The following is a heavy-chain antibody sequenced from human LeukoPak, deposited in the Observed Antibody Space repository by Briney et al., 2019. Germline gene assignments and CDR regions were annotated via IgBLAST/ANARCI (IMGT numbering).Heavy chain of an antibody. CDR3: ARTIIDSSGYLDY. Sequence: PGGSLRLSCAASGFTFSDYYMSWIRQAPGKGLEWVSYISSSGSTVYYADSVKGRFTISRDNAKNSLYLQMNSLRAEDTAVYYCARTIIDSSGYLDYWGQGTLVTVSS. D-gene: IGHD3-22*01. J-gene: IGHJ4*02. CDR2: ISSSGSTV. V-gene: IGHV3-11*01. CDR1: GFTFSDYY.